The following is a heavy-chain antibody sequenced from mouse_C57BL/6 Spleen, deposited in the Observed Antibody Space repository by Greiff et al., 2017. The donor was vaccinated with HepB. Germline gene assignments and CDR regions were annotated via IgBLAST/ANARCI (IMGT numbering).Heavy chain of an antibody. J-gene: IGHJ4*01. CDR1: GYTFTSYW. D-gene: IGHD2-3*01. CDR2: IHPNSGST. Sequence: QVQLKQPGAELVKPGASVKLSCKASGYTFTSYWMHWVKQRPGQGLEWIGMIHPNSGSTNYNEKFKSKATLTVDKSSSTAYMQLSSLTSEDSAVYYCARYDGYPYYYAMDYWGQGTSVTVSS. CDR3: ARYDGYPYYYAMDY. V-gene: IGHV1-64*01.